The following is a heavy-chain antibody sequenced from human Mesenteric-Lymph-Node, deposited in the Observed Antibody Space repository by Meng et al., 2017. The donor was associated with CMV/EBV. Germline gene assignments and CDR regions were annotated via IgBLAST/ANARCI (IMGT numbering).Heavy chain of an antibody. V-gene: IGHV3-53*01. CDR2: IYSGGST. D-gene: IGHD6-13*01. CDR3: ARDPTPSYSSWFNVDYYGMDV. CDR1: AFTVSSNY. J-gene: IGHJ6*02. Sequence: LSLTCAASAFTVSSNYMSWVRQSPGKGMEGVSVIYSGGSTYYADSVKGRFTISRDNSKNTLYLQMNSMSAEDTAVYYCARDPTPSYSSWFNVDYYGMDVWGQGATVTVSS.